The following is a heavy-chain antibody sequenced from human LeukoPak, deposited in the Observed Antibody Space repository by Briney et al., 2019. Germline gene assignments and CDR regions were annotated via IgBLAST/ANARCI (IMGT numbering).Heavy chain of an antibody. D-gene: IGHD3-10*01. CDR1: GYTFTGYY. CDR3: ASRQYYYGSGSYLFDP. V-gene: IGHV1-2*02. CDR2: INPNSSVT. J-gene: IGHJ5*02. Sequence: ASVKVSCKASGYTFTGYYMFWVRQAPGQGLEWMGWINPNSSVTNYAQKFQGRVTMTRDTSISTAYMELSRLRSDDTAVYYCASRQYYYGSGSYLFDPWGQGTLVTVSS.